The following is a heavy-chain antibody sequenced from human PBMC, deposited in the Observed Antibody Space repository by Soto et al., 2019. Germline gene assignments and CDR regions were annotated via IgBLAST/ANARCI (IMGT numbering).Heavy chain of an antibody. J-gene: IGHJ4*02. CDR3: YCSSTSCYTGSNY. D-gene: IGHD2-2*02. V-gene: IGHV3-23*01. Sequence: PGGSLRLSCAASGFTFSSYAMSWVRQAPGKGLEWVSAISGSGGSTYYADSVKGRFTISRDNSKNTLYLQMNSLRAEDTAVYYCYCSSTSCYTGSNYWGQGTLVTSPQ. CDR1: GFTFSSYA. CDR2: ISGSGGST.